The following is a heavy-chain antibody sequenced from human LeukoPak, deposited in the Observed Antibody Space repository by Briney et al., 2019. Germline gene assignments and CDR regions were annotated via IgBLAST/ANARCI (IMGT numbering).Heavy chain of an antibody. V-gene: IGHV1-18*01. CDR1: GYTFTNFG. CDR2: ISAYNDNT. Sequence: ASVKVSCKASGYTFTNFGISWVRQAPGQGLEWMGWISAYNDNTDYAQKLQGRVTMTTDTSTSTAYMELRSLRSDDTAVYYCARDRNHAYYYDSSILLVWGQGTLVTVSS. J-gene: IGHJ4*02. CDR3: ARDRNHAYYYDSSILLV. D-gene: IGHD3-22*01.